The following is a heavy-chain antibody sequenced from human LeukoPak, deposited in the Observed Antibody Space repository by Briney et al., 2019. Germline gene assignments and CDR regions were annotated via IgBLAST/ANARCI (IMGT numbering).Heavy chain of an antibody. D-gene: IGHD6-19*01. CDR3: ARQDYTTGWYFLDQ. CDR1: GGSISRYH. CDR2: IYSSGST. V-gene: IGHV4-59*01. J-gene: IGHJ4*02. Sequence: PSETLSLTCTVSGGSISRYHWSWVRQPPGKGLEWIGYIYSSGSTNYNPSLKRRVTISLDTSKNQFSLRLSSVTAADTAMYYCARQDYTTGWYFLDQWGQGTLVTVSS.